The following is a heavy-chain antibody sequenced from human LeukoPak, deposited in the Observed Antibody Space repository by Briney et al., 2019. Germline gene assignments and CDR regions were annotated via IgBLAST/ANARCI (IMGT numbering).Heavy chain of an antibody. CDR1: GYSFTSYW. D-gene: IGHD2-15*01. Sequence: GESLKISCKGSGYSFTSYWIGWVRQVPGKGLEWMGIIYPGDSDTRYSPSFQGQVTISADKSISTAYLQWSSLKASDTAMYYCASSGYCSGGSCYSDAFDIWGQGTMVTVSS. CDR3: ASSGYCSGGSCYSDAFDI. CDR2: IYPGDSDT. V-gene: IGHV5-51*03. J-gene: IGHJ3*02.